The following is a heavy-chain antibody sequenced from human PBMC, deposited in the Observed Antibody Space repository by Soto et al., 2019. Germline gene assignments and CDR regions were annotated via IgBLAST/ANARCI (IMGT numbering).Heavy chain of an antibody. Sequence: GGSLRLSCAASGFTFSSYSMNWVRQAPGKGLEWVSYISSSSSTIYYADSVKGRFTISRDNAKNSLYLQMNSLRDEDTAVYYCATHYYDFWSGYSYYFDYWGQGTLVNVSS. CDR1: GFTFSSYS. CDR3: ATHYYDFWSGYSYYFDY. CDR2: ISSSSSTI. V-gene: IGHV3-48*02. D-gene: IGHD3-3*01. J-gene: IGHJ4*02.